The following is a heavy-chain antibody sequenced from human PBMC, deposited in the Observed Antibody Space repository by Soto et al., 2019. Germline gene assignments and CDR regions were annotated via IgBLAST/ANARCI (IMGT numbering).Heavy chain of an antibody. CDR1: GYTFTSYG. CDR3: ATGDYGDYAELYFDY. Sequence: ASVKVSCKASGYTFTSYGISWVRQAPGKGLEWMGGFDPEDGETIYAQKFQGRVTMTEDTSTDTAYMELSSLRSEDTAVYYCATGDYGDYAELYFDYWGQGTLVTVSS. CDR2: FDPEDGET. V-gene: IGHV1-24*01. D-gene: IGHD4-17*01. J-gene: IGHJ4*02.